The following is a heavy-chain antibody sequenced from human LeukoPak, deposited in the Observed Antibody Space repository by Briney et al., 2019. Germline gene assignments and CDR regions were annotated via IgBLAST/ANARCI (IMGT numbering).Heavy chain of an antibody. V-gene: IGHV4-39*01. Sequence: PSETLSLTCSVSGGSITSTGYYWGWLRQSPGQGLEWIGNIQNSATFYYNPSLKSRVTISVDMSKSQFSLKLSSVTAADTAVYYCARLLGYCSDYNCPAWGSWGLGTLVTVSS. J-gene: IGHJ4*02. CDR1: GGSITSTGYY. CDR2: IQNSATF. CDR3: ARLLGYCSDYNCPAWGS. D-gene: IGHD2-15*01.